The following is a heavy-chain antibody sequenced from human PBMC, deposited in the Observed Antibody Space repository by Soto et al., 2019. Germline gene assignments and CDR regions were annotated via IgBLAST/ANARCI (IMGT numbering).Heavy chain of an antibody. D-gene: IGHD2-21*02. J-gene: IGHJ4*02. CDR3: ARENLIYCGRGCYSSPFDS. Sequence: QVRLQESGPGLVKPSQTLSLTCSVSGGSLTSDDHYWSWIRHHPGKGLEWIGYIYHSGSTFYNPSLKSRVAMSVDTSRNQFSLELTSVTAADTAVYFCARENLIYCGRGCYSSPFDSWGQGTLVIVSS. CDR2: IYHSGST. CDR1: GGSLTSDDHY. V-gene: IGHV4-31*03.